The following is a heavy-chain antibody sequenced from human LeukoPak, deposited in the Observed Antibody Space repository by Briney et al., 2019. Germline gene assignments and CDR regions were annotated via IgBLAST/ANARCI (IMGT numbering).Heavy chain of an antibody. D-gene: IGHD6-19*01. J-gene: IGHJ4*02. CDR2: ISWNSGSI. CDR3: AKDMGSSGWYGFDC. V-gene: IGHV3-9*01. CDR1: GFTFDDYA. Sequence: GRSLRLSCAASGFTFDDYAMHWVRQAPGKGLEWVSGISWNSGSIGYADSVKGRFTISRDNAKNSLYLQMNSLRAEDTALYYCAKDMGSSGWYGFDCWGQGTLVTVSS.